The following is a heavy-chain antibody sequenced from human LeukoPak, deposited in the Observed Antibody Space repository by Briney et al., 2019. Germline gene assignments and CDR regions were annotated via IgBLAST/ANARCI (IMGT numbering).Heavy chain of an antibody. D-gene: IGHD2-21*02. J-gene: IGHJ3*02. CDR1: GYSFTSYG. CDR2: INPNSGGT. V-gene: IGHV1-2*02. CDR3: ARQRGGDDAFDI. Sequence: ASVKVSCKASGYSFTSYGLNWVRQAPGQGLEWMGWINPNSGGTNYAQKFQGRVTMTRDTSISTAYMELSRLRSDDTAVYYCARQRGGDDAFDIWGQGTMVTVSS.